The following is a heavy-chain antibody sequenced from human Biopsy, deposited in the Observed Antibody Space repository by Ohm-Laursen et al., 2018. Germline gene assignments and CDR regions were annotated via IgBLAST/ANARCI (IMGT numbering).Heavy chain of an antibody. CDR3: WGDDAVTVILDLYY. D-gene: IGHD2-21*02. Sequence: TLSFTSTVSGGSTSSYYWNWLPPPTGQGLVSIGNIYYSGTTDYSSSLNSLITISIDKSKNQFLLKLSPVTADATDEYYCWGDDAVTVILDLYYWGQGALVTVSS. CDR2: IYYSGTT. J-gene: IGHJ4*02. V-gene: IGHV4-59*01. CDR1: GGSTSSYY.